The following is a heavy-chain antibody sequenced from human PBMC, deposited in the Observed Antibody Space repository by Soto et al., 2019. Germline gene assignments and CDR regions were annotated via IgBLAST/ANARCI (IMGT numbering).Heavy chain of an antibody. CDR1: GFTFSSYS. V-gene: IGHV3-21*01. CDR2: ISSSSSYI. J-gene: IGHJ6*03. D-gene: IGHD3-3*01. Sequence: GGSLRLSCAASGFTFSSYSMNWVRQAPGKGLEWVSSISSSSSYIYYADSVKGRFTISRDNAKNSLYLQMNSLRAEDTAVYYCARWTYYDFWSGYLSYYYYMDVWGKGTTVTVFS. CDR3: ARWTYYDFWSGYLSYYYYMDV.